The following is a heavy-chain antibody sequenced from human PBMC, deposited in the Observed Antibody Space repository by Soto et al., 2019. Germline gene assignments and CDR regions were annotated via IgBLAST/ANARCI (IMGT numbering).Heavy chain of an antibody. CDR1: GFTFSSYT. CDR2: IGGSGGST. V-gene: IGHV3-23*01. Sequence: EVQLLESGGALVQPGGSLRLSCAASGFTFSSYTMTWVRQAPGKGLEWVSAIGGSGGSTYYADSVKGRFTISRDNSKDTLYLHRNSLRAEDTAVYYCAKDRYSMPENFCYYFDYWGQGTLVTVSS. CDR3: AKDRYSMPENFCYYFDY. D-gene: IGHD4-4*01. J-gene: IGHJ4*02.